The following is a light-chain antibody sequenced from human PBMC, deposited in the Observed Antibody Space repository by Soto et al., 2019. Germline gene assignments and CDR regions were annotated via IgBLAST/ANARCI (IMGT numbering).Light chain of an antibody. CDR1: SSSIGAGYD. Sequence: QAVVTQPPSVSGAQGQRVTISCTGTSSSIGAGYDVHWYQQLPGAAPKLLIYGNSNRPSGVADRFSGSKSGTSASLAITGLQAEDEADYYCQSYGSSLSGVVFGGGTKVTVL. CDR2: GNS. J-gene: IGLJ2*01. V-gene: IGLV1-40*01. CDR3: QSYGSSLSGVV.